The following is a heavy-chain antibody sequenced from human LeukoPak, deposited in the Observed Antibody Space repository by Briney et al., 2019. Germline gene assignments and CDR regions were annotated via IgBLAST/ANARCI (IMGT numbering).Heavy chain of an antibody. CDR3: ARPISTYYYDSSGYYHSYYFDY. D-gene: IGHD3-22*01. CDR2: IVSDGSNT. CDR1: GFTFSSYW. J-gene: IGHJ4*02. V-gene: IGHV3-74*01. Sequence: GGSLRLSCAASGFTFSSYWMNWVRQVPGKGLVWVSRIVSDGSNTNYADSVKGRFTISRDNAKNSLYLQMNSLRAEDTAVYYCARPISTYYYDSSGYYHSYYFDYWGQGTLVTVSS.